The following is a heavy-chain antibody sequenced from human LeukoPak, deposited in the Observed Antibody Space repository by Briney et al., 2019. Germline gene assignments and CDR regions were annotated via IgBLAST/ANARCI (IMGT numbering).Heavy chain of an antibody. D-gene: IGHD3-3*01. V-gene: IGHV1-69*13. CDR1: GGTFSSYA. Sequence: GASVKVSCKASGGTFSSYAISWVRQAPGQGLEWMGGIIPIFGTANYAQKFQGRVTITADESTSTAYMELSSLRSEDTAVYYCARVPFGVFPPKVYYYYMDVWGKGTTVTVSS. J-gene: IGHJ6*03. CDR3: ARVPFGVFPPKVYYYYMDV. CDR2: IIPIFGTA.